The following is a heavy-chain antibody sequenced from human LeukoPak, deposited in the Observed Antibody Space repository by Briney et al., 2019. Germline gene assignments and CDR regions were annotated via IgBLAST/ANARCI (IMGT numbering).Heavy chain of an antibody. CDR1: GFTFSDYY. CDR3: ARDWRDSSGKFPNDAFDS. V-gene: IGHV3-11*04. J-gene: IGHJ3*02. D-gene: IGHD3-22*01. Sequence: GGSLRLSCAASGFTFSDYYMSWIRQAPGKGLEWVSYISYSVTSMYYADSVKGRFTISRDNAKNSLYLQMNSLRAEDTAMYYCARDWRDSSGKFPNDAFDSWGQGTMVIVSS. CDR2: ISYSVTSM.